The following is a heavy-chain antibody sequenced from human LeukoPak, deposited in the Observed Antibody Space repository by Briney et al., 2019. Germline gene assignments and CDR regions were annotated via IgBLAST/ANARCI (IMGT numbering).Heavy chain of an antibody. V-gene: IGHV4-39*01. CDR1: GGFISSSSYY. J-gene: IGHJ4*02. CDR3: ARHIPVGQWLGYFDY. Sequence: PSETLSLTCTVSGGFISSSSYYWGWIRQPPGKGLEWIGSIYYSGSTYHNPSLKSRVTISVDTSKNQFSLKLSSVTAADTAVYYCARHIPVGQWLGYFDYWGQGTLVTVSS. D-gene: IGHD6-19*01. CDR2: IYYSGST.